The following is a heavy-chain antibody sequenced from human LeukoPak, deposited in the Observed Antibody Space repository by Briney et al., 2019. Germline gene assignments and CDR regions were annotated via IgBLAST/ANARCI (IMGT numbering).Heavy chain of an antibody. D-gene: IGHD3-22*01. CDR2: INPNSGGT. Sequence: ASVKVSCKASGYTFTGYYMHWVRQAPGQGLEWMGWINPNSGGTNYAQKFQGRVTMTRDTSISTAYMELSRLRSDDTAVYYCARDTYYYGSSGYYFRLQHWGQGTLVTVSS. CDR3: ARDTYYYGSSGYYFRLQH. CDR1: GYTFTGYY. J-gene: IGHJ1*01. V-gene: IGHV1-2*02.